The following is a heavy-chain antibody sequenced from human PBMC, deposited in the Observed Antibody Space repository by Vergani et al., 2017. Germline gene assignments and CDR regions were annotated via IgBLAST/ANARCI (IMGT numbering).Heavy chain of an antibody. CDR3: ARVQELYDFWSGYRVRYYYYMDV. V-gene: IGHV4-31*03. D-gene: IGHD3-3*01. J-gene: IGHJ6*03. CDR2: IYYSGTT. CDR1: GAYVGSGGYY. Sequence: QVQLQESGPGLVKASQTLSLTCSVSGAYVGSGGYYWSWVRQRPGMGLDWIGYIYYSGTTYYNPSLESRLTISLDTSENHLSLKLSSVTAADTAVYYCARVQELYDFWSGYRVRYYYYMDVWGKGTTVTVSS.